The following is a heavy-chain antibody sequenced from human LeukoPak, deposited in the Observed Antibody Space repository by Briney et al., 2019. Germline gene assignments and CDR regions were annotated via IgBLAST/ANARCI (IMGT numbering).Heavy chain of an antibody. D-gene: IGHD5-18*01. J-gene: IGHJ6*02. CDR3: ARSGYSYGYEEEYYGMDV. CDR1: GGSFSGYY. CDR2: INHSGST. V-gene: IGHV4-34*01. Sequence: SETLSLTCAVYGGSFSGYYWSWVRQPPGKGLEWIGEINHSGSTNYNPSLKSRVTISVDTSKHQFSLKLSSVTAADTAVYYCARSGYSYGYEEEYYGMDVWGQGTTVTVSS.